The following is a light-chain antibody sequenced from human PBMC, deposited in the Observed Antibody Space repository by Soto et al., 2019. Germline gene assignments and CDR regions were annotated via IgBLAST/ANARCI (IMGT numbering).Light chain of an antibody. J-gene: IGKJ3*01. CDR3: QQANSFPFT. Sequence: DIHMTLSPSSVSASVGDRVTITCRASQGIRSWLAWYQQKPGRAPKLLIYAASTLQSGVPSRFSGSGSGTDFTLTISSLQPEDFATYYCQQANSFPFTFGPGTKVDIK. CDR2: AAS. CDR1: QGIRSW. V-gene: IGKV1-12*01.